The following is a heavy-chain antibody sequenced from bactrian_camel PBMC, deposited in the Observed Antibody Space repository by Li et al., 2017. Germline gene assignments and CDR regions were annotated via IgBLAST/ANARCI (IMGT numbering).Heavy chain of an antibody. CDR2: ITTDGGTT. CDR1: GYTASINC. D-gene: IGHD2*01. V-gene: IGHV3S1*01. J-gene: IGHJ4*01. Sequence: HVQLVESGGGSVQAGQSLRLSCAASGYTASINCMAWFRQAPGKEREGVARITTDGGTTYYDDSVYGRFTISQDNAKNTVYLQMNSPKPEDTAMYYCAANFGPYCSGPYLARRANFLGQGTQVTVS.